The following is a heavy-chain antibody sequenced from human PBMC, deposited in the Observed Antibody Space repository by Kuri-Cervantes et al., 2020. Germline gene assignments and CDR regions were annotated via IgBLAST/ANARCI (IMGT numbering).Heavy chain of an antibody. CDR2: IYYSGST. Sequence: WGSLTLSCTVSGGSISSYYWSWIRQPPGKGLEWIWYIYYSGSTNYNPSLKSRVTITVDTSKNQFSLKLSSVTAADTAVYYCARGDYGDPLDYWGQGTLVTVSS. CDR3: ARGDYGDPLDY. J-gene: IGHJ4*02. V-gene: IGHV4-59*01. D-gene: IGHD4-17*01. CDR1: GGSISSYY.